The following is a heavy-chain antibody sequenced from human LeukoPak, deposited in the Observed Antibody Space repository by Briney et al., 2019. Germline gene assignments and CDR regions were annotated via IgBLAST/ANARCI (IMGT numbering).Heavy chain of an antibody. CDR1: GFTVSSNY. Sequence: PGGSLRLSCAASGFTVSSNYMSWVRQAPGKGLEWVSVIYSGGSTYYADSVKGRFTISRDNSKNTLYLQMNSLRAEDTAVYYCASTVRRRYYGSGSYYGPYYYYYGMDVWGQGTTVTVFS. CDR2: IYSGGST. D-gene: IGHD3-10*01. J-gene: IGHJ6*02. CDR3: ASTVRRRYYGSGSYYGPYYYYYGMDV. V-gene: IGHV3-66*01.